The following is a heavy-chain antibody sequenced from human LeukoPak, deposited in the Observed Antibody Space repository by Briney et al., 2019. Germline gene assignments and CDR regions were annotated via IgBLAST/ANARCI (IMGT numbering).Heavy chain of an antibody. J-gene: IGHJ6*02. Sequence: GGSLRLSCAASGFTFSSYWMHWVRQAPGKGLVWVSRINSDGSSTSYADSVKGRFTISRDNAKNTLYLQMNSLRAEDTAVYYCARAGTWYYDILTGYYKDYYGMDVWGQGTTVTVSS. CDR2: INSDGSST. CDR3: ARAGTWYYDILTGYYKDYYGMDV. CDR1: GFTFSSYW. V-gene: IGHV3-74*01. D-gene: IGHD3-9*01.